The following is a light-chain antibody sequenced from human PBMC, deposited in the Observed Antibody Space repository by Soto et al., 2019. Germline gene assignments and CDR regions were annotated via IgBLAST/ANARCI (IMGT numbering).Light chain of an antibody. J-gene: IGLJ1*01. CDR2: TND. Sequence: QSVLTQPPSASGTPGQRVTISCSGSSSNIESNYVYWYQQLPGTAPKLLIYTNDQRPSGVPDRFSGSKSGTSASLAISGLQFEDEADYHCSSWDDNLDAEVFGAGTKLTVL. CDR1: SSNIESNY. CDR3: SSWDDNLDAEV. V-gene: IGLV1-47*02.